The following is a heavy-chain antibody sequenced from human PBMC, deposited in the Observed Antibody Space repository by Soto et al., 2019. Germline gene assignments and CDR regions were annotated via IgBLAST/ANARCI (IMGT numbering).Heavy chain of an antibody. CDR1: GYTFPNHD. Sequence: QVQLVQSGAEVKKPGASVTVSCKASGYTFPNHDINWVRQAPGQGLEWMGWINSNSGNIGYAPTFQGGASLPANSPRTTAYMELSSLTPEATAVYSCARGGLTMVRGVTVIGFFFHSGMDVWGQGTTVTVSS. D-gene: IGHD3-10*01. J-gene: IGHJ6*02. CDR3: ARGGLTMVRGVTVIGFFFHSGMDV. V-gene: IGHV1-8*01. CDR2: INSNSGNI.